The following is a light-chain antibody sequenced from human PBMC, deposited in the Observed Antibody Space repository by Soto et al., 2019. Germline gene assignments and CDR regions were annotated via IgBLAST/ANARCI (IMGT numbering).Light chain of an antibody. Sequence: EIVLTQSPGTLSLSPGERAALSCRASQSVDNNFLGWYQQKPGQSPRLLIYHASNRATGIPDRFSGTASGTDFTLTISRLQPEDFAVYYCHQYATSPLTFGGGTKVEIK. CDR1: QSVDNNF. J-gene: IGKJ4*01. CDR3: HQYATSPLT. V-gene: IGKV3-20*01. CDR2: HAS.